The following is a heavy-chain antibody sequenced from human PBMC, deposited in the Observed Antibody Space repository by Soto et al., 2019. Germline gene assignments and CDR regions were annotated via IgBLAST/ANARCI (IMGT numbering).Heavy chain of an antibody. Sequence: QVQLVQSGAEVKKPGSSVKVSCKASGGTFSSYTISWVRQAPGQGREWMGRIIPILGIANYAQKFQGRVTITADKSTSTAYMELSSLRSEDTPVYYCARGTEDIVVVVAANDAFDIWGQGTMVTVSS. J-gene: IGHJ3*02. CDR3: ARGTEDIVVVVAANDAFDI. V-gene: IGHV1-69*02. CDR1: GGTFSSYT. D-gene: IGHD2-15*01. CDR2: IIPILGIA.